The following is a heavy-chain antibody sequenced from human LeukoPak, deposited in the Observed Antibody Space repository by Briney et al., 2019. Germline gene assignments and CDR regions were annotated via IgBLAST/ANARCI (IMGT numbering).Heavy chain of an antibody. CDR3: ARDGPTVVTPKAFDT. D-gene: IGHD4-23*01. J-gene: IGHJ3*02. Sequence: ASVKVSCKASGGTFSNYAISWVRQAPGQGLEWMGGIIPIFGTANYAQKFQGRVTITADESTSTAYMELSSLRSEDTAVYYCARDGPTVVTPKAFDTWGQGTMVTVSS. CDR1: GGTFSNYA. CDR2: IIPIFGTA. V-gene: IGHV1-69*13.